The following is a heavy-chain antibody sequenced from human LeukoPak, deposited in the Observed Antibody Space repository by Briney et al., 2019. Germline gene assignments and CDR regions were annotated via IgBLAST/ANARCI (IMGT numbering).Heavy chain of an antibody. Sequence: GGSLRLSCAASGFTLRKSWMHWVRQAPGKGLAWVSRINSGGSTSNYADSVKGRFTISRDNAKNTLYLQMNGLRAEDTAVYYCARATFWSGYPIDYWGQGTLVTVSS. V-gene: IGHV3-74*01. CDR3: ARATFWSGYPIDY. CDR1: GFTLRKSW. D-gene: IGHD3-3*01. CDR2: INSGGSTS. J-gene: IGHJ4*02.